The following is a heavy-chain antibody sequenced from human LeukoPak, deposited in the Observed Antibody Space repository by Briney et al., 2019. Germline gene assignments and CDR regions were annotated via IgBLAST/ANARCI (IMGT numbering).Heavy chain of an antibody. Sequence: SETLSLTCTVSGDSISRFYWNWIRQPAGKGLEWIGYIYYSGSTNYNPSLKSRVTISVDTSKNQFSLKLSSVTAADTAVYYCARAGYSSSWYRWFDPWGQGTLVTVSS. D-gene: IGHD6-13*01. CDR2: IYYSGST. J-gene: IGHJ5*02. CDR3: ARAGYSSSWYRWFDP. V-gene: IGHV4-59*01. CDR1: GDSISRFY.